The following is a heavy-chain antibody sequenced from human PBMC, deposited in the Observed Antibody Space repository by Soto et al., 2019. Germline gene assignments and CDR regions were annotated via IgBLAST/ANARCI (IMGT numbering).Heavy chain of an antibody. V-gene: IGHV3-15*01. CDR1: GFTFSNAW. CDR2: IKSKTDGGTT. Sequence: PGGSLRLSCAASGFTFSNAWMSWVRQAPGKGLEWVGRIKSKTDGGTTDYAAPVKGRFTISRDDSKNTLYLQMNSLKTEDTAVYYCTAPGLWSASYRDFYYVMDVWGQGTTVTVSS. D-gene: IGHD3-3*01. CDR3: TAPGLWSASYRDFYYVMDV. J-gene: IGHJ6*02.